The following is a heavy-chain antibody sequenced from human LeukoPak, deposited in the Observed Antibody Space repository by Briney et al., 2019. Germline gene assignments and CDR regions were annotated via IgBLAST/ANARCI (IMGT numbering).Heavy chain of an antibody. J-gene: IGHJ5*02. V-gene: IGHV3-20*04. CDR2: LSWNSDNT. CDR3: ARDRRGITGAEWFDP. Sequence: GGSLRLLCEGSGFTFGDYCMRWVRQAPGKGPVGVAGLSWNSDNTGYPDSVRGRFTISRDNTKNSLYLQMDSLRVEDTAFYYCARDRRGITGAEWFDPWGQGTLVTVSS. D-gene: IGHD1-20*01. CDR1: GFTFGDYC.